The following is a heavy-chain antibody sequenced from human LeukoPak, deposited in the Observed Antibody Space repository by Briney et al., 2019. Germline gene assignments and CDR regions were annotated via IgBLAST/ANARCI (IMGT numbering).Heavy chain of an antibody. CDR2: IYHSGST. D-gene: IGHD2-15*01. V-gene: IGHV4-38-2*02. CDR1: GYSISSGYD. Sequence: SETLSLTCTVSGYSISSGYDWGWIRQPPGKGLQWIGSIYHSGSTYYNPSLKSRVTISVDTSKNQFSLKLSSVTAADTAVYYCARVIVVVVAATPWWFDPWGQGTLVTVSS. CDR3: ARVIVVVVAATPWWFDP. J-gene: IGHJ5*02.